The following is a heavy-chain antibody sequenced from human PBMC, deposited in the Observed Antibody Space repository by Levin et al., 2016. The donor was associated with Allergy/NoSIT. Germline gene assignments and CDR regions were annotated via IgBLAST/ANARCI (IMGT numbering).Heavy chain of an antibody. CDR2: IYPGDSDT. CDR3: AREQLGRGYYYGMDV. Sequence: VRQMPGKGLEWMGIIYPGDSDTRYSPSFQGQVTISADKSISTAYLQWSSLKASDTAMYYCAREQLGRGYYYGMDVWGQGTTVTVSS. V-gene: IGHV5-51*01. D-gene: IGHD6-13*01. J-gene: IGHJ6*02.